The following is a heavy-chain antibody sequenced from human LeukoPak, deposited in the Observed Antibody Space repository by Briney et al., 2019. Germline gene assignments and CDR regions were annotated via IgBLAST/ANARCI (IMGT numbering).Heavy chain of an antibody. CDR3: ARLVGYCSGGSCYHFDY. CDR1: GYSFTSYW. D-gene: IGHD2-15*01. CDR2: IYPGDSDT. Sequence: GESLKISCKGSGYSFTSYWIGWVRQMPGKGLEWMGIIYPGDSDTRYSPSFQGQVTISADKSISTAYLQWSSLKASNTAMYYCARLVGYCSGGSCYHFDYWGQGTLVTVSS. V-gene: IGHV5-51*01. J-gene: IGHJ4*02.